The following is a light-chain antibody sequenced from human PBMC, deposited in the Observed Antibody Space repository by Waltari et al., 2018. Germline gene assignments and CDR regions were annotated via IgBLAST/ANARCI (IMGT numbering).Light chain of an antibody. Sequence: QSALTQPASVSGSPGQSITISCAGTSNDVGSYNVVTWYQQHPGKAPKLMIFEVSKRPSGVSNRFCGSKSGNTASLTISGLQAEDEADYYCCSYAGSFTYVFGTGTMVTVL. CDR2: EVS. J-gene: IGLJ1*01. V-gene: IGLV2-23*02. CDR1: SNDVGSYNV. CDR3: CSYAGSFTYV.